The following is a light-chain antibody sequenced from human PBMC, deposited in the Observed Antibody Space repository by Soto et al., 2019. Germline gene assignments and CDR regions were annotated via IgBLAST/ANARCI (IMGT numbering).Light chain of an antibody. CDR2: EAN. Sequence: QSVLTQPASVSGSPGQSITISCTGTSSDVGSYNFVSWFQQHPGNAPKLMIYEANKRPSGVSNRFSGSKSGNTASLTISGLQADDEADYYCCSYAGSSTLIFGGGTQRTVL. CDR1: SSDVGSYNF. CDR3: CSYAGSSTLI. V-gene: IGLV2-23*01. J-gene: IGLJ2*01.